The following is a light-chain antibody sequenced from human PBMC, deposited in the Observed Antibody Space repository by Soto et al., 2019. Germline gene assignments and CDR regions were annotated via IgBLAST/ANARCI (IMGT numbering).Light chain of an antibody. CDR2: GAS. J-gene: IGKJ4*01. CDR3: QQYNNWPWLT. V-gene: IGKV3-15*01. CDR1: QSVISY. Sequence: EVVMTQSPVTLSVSPGEGATLSCRASQSVISYLAWYQQKPGQAPRLLIYGASTRATDVPARFSGSGSGTEFPLTISSLLPEDFGVYYCQQYNNWPWLTFGGGTKVEI.